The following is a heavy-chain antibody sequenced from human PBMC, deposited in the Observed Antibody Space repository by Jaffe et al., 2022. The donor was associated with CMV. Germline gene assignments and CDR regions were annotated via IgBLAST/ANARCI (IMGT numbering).Heavy chain of an antibody. CDR2: ITGSGSDR. CDR3: TKGPGSFEY. J-gene: IGHJ4*02. CDR1: GFTFSAYA. D-gene: IGHD6-19*01. V-gene: IGHV3-23*01. Sequence: EEQLLESGGDLVQPGGSLRLSCAASGFTFSAYAMHWVRQAPGKGLEWVSTITGSGSDRYYRDSVKGRSTISRDNSKNTLYLQMNRLRAEDTAVYYCTKGPGSFEYWGQGTLVTVSS.